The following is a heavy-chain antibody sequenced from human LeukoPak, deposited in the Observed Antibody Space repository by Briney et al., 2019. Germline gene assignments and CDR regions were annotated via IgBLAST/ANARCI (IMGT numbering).Heavy chain of an antibody. V-gene: IGHV1-69*05. CDR3: ARARPTVTTFSS. D-gene: IGHD4-17*01. CDR1: GGTFSSYA. Sequence: SVKVSCKASGGTFSSYAISWARQAPGQGLEWMGGIIPIFGTANYAQKFQGRVTITTDESTSTAYMELSSLRSEDTAVYYCARARPTVTTFSSWGQGTLVTVSS. J-gene: IGHJ5*02. CDR2: IIPIFGTA.